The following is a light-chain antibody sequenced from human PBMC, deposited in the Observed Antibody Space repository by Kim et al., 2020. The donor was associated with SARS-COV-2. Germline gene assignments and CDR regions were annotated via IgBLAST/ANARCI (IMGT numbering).Light chain of an antibody. CDR2: DNN. CDR1: RSGIGYNY. Sequence: QKVTIACSGSRSGIGYNYVSWYQQLPGTAPKLLIYDNNKRPSGIPDRFSGSKSGTSATLGITGLQTGDEADYYCGTWDSSLSAGVFGGGTQLTV. V-gene: IGLV1-51*01. CDR3: GTWDSSLSAGV. J-gene: IGLJ3*02.